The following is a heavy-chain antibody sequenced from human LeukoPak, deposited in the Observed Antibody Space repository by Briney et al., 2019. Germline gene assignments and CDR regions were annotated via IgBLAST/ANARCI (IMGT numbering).Heavy chain of an antibody. J-gene: IGHJ4*02. CDR1: GFTFSTYA. D-gene: IGHD3-16*02. V-gene: IGHV3-23*01. Sequence: GGSLRLSCAASGFTFSTYAMSWVRQAPGKGLEWVSTISGSGANTYYADSVRGRFTISRDNSKNTLYLPMNSLRAEDTAVHYCANEPAGYTNPYYFAYWAQGTLVTVSS. CDR3: ANEPAGYTNPYYFAY. CDR2: ISGSGANT.